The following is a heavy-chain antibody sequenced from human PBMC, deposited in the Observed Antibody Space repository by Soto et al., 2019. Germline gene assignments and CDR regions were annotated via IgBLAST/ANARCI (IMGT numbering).Heavy chain of an antibody. V-gene: IGHV3-23*05. CDR2: SFSSGGT. CDR3: ARDREPDGIWTFDS. J-gene: IGHJ4*02. CDR1: GFTLDKYT. Sequence: PGGSLRLSCAAFGFTLDKYTMGWVRQAPGKGLEWVAESFSSGGTQYADSVKGRFTISRDNSRNMVFLQMNGLRVEDTALYYCARDREPDGIWTFDSWAQGALVTVSS. D-gene: IGHD3-9*01.